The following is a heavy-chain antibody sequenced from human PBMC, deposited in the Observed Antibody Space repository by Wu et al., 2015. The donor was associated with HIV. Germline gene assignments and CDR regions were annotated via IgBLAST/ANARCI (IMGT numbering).Heavy chain of an antibody. CDR1: ESTFTSYV. Sequence: QVQLVQSGAEVKKSGSSVKVSCKASESTFTSYVITWVRQAPGQGLEWMGGISPLFGTPDYAQKFQDRVTITRDTSLNTAYMELTGLRSDDTAVYFCGRGKRSLLTMIRGDVIDVWGQGTMVAVSS. J-gene: IGHJ3*01. D-gene: IGHD3-10*01. CDR2: ISPLFGTP. CDR3: GRGKRSLLTMIRGDVIDV. V-gene: IGHV1-69*05.